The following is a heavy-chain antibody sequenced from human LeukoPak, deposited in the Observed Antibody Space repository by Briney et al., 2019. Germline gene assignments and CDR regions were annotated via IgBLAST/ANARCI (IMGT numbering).Heavy chain of an antibody. J-gene: IGHJ5*02. V-gene: IGHV3-9*01. CDR2: ISWDSGST. CDR3: AKNFETVRIAAPEELWFDP. CDR1: GFTFDDYA. D-gene: IGHD6-13*01. Sequence: GRSLRLSCAASGFTFDDYAMHWVRQAPGKGLEWVSGISWDSGSTYYADSVKGRFTISRDNSKNTLYLQMNSLRAEDTAVYYCAKNFETVRIAAPEELWFDPWGQGTLVTVSS.